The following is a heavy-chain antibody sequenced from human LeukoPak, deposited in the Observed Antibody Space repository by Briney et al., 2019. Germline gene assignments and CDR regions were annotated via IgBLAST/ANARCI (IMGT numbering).Heavy chain of an antibody. CDR3: ARDHPDYGDYAHRHYYYYYYMDV. V-gene: IGHV3-74*01. D-gene: IGHD4-17*01. J-gene: IGHJ6*03. CDR2: INSDGSST. CDR1: GFTFSSYW. Sequence: GGSLRLSCAASGFTFSSYWMHWVRQAPGKGLVWVSRINSDGSSTSYADSVKGRFTISRDNAKNTLYLQMNSLRAEDTAVYYCARDHPDYGDYAHRHYYYYYYMDVWGKGTTVTISS.